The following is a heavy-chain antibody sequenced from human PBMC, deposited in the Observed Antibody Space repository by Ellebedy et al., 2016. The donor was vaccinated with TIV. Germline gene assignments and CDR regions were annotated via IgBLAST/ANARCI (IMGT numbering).Heavy chain of an antibody. CDR2: IKEDGSEK. Sequence: GESLKISXVASGFPMGDYWMSWVRQAPGKGLEWVANIKEDGSEKYYGDSVKGRFTISRDNARNSLYLQMKSLRADDVAVYYCGSDVPSDYWGQGTLVTVSP. J-gene: IGHJ4*02. V-gene: IGHV3-7*01. CDR3: GSDVPSDY. CDR1: GFPMGDYW.